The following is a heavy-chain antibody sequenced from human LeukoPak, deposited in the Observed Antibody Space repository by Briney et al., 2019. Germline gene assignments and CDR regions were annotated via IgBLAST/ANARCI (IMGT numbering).Heavy chain of an antibody. CDR2: IYYSGST. V-gene: IGHV4-59*08. J-gene: IGHJ4*02. CDR3: ASDPLGYCSGGSCYGGFTDY. Sequence: ASETLSLTCTVSGGSISSYYWSWIRQPPGKGLEWIGYIYYSGSTNYNPSLKSRVTISVDTSKNQFSLKLSSVTAADTAVYYCASDPLGYCSGGSCYGGFTDYWGQGTLVTVSS. D-gene: IGHD2-15*01. CDR1: GGSISSYY.